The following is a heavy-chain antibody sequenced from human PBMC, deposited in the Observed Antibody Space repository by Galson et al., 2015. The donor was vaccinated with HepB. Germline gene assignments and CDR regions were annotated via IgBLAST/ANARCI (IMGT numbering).Heavy chain of an antibody. Sequence: SVKVSCKASGGTLRSYGISWVRQAPGQGLEWMGGIVPTFETPEYARKFQGRLTITADESTNTVYMELSSLRSEDTAIYYCARDEDTDILTGYRPDGMDVWGQGTTITVS. CDR3: ARDEDTDILTGYRPDGMDV. J-gene: IGHJ6*02. CDR2: IVPTFETP. D-gene: IGHD3-9*01. CDR1: GGTLRSYG. V-gene: IGHV1-69*13.